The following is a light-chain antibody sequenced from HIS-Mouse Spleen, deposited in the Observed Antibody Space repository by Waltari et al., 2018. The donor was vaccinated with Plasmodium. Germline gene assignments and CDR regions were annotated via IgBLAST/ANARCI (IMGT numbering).Light chain of an antibody. CDR2: EDS. CDR1: ALPTTY. Sequence: SYELTQPPSVSVSPGQTARITCSGYALPTTYASWYQQKSGQAPVLVIYEDSKRPSGIPERFSGSSSGTMATLTISGAQVEDEADYYCYSTDSSGNHRVFGGGTKLTVL. CDR3: YSTDSSGNHRV. V-gene: IGLV3-10*01. J-gene: IGLJ3*02.